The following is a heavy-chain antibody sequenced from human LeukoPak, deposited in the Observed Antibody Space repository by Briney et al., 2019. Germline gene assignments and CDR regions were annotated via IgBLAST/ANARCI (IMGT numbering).Heavy chain of an antibody. Sequence: SETLSLTCTVSGGSISSYYWSWIRQPPGKGLEWIGYIYYSGSTNYNPSLKSRVTISVGTSKNQFSLKLSSVTAADTAVYYCARVLNSGSYEASWFDPWGQGTLVTVSS. CDR3: ARVLNSGSYEASWFDP. V-gene: IGHV4-59*01. CDR1: GGSISSYY. J-gene: IGHJ5*02. CDR2: IYYSGST. D-gene: IGHD1-26*01.